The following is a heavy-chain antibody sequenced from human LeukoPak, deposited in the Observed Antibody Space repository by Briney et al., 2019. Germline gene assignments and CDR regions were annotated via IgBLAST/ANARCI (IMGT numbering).Heavy chain of an antibody. J-gene: IGHJ6*03. Sequence: GGSLRLSCAASGFTFSSYTMNWVRQAPGKGLERVSSISSSSGYIYYADSVKGRFTISRDNAKNSLYLQMNSLRAEDTAVYYCARVGPSNYYDSSVDSMDVWGKGTTVTVSS. D-gene: IGHD3-22*01. CDR1: GFTFSSYT. CDR3: ARVGPSNYYDSSVDSMDV. V-gene: IGHV3-21*01. CDR2: ISSSSGYI.